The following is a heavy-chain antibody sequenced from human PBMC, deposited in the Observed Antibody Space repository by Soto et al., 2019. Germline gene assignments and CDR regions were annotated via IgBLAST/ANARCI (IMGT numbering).Heavy chain of an antibody. Sequence: PGGSLRLSCAASGFTFASYTMTWVRQAPGKGLEWVSVISGRAGNTYYADSVKGRFTVSRDNSKSTVYLELNNLSAEDTAVYHCAKNQGVELVPLATVDWFDPWGQGSVVTVSS. CDR1: GFTFASYT. CDR3: AKNQGVELVPLATVDWFDP. V-gene: IGHV3-23*01. J-gene: IGHJ5*02. D-gene: IGHD1-26*01. CDR2: ISGRAGNT.